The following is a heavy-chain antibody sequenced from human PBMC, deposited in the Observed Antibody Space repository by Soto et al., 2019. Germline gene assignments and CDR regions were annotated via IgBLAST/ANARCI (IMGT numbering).Heavy chain of an antibody. V-gene: IGHV1-69*13. CDR2: IIPIFGTA. CDR3: AQGISRNWFDP. Sequence: ASVKVSCKASGVTFSSYAISWVRQAPGQGLEWMGGIIPIFGTANYAQKFQGRVTITADESTSTAYMELSSLRSEDTAVYYCAQGISRNWFDPWGQGTLVTVSS. CDR1: GVTFSSYA. J-gene: IGHJ5*02.